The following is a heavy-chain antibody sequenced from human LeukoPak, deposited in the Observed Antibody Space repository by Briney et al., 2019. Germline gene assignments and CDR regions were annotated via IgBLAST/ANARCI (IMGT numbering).Heavy chain of an antibody. J-gene: IGHJ3*02. D-gene: IGHD1-26*01. CDR2: IIPIFGTA. CDR3: ARESGSSLHDAFDI. CDR1: GGTFSSYA. Sequence: GASVKVSCKASGGTFSSYAISWVRQTPGQGLEWMGGIIPIFGTANYAQKFQGRVTITADKSTSTAYMELSSLRSEDTAVYYCARESGSSLHDAFDIWGQGTMVTVSS. V-gene: IGHV1-69*06.